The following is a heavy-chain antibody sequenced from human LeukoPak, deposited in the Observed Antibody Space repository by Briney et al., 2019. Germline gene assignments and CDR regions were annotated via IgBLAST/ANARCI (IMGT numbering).Heavy chain of an antibody. CDR1: GHTFTSYG. CDR2: ISAYNGNT. CDR3: ARGITIFGVAADAFDI. Sequence: ASEKVSCKASGHTFTSYGISWVRQAPGQGLEWMGWISAYNGNTNYAQKLQGRVTMTTDTSTSTAYMELRSLRSDDTAVYYCARGITIFGVAADAFDIWGQGTMVTVSS. J-gene: IGHJ3*02. V-gene: IGHV1-18*01. D-gene: IGHD3-3*01.